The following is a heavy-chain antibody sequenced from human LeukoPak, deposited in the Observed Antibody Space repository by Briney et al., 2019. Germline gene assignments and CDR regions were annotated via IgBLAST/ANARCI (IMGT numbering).Heavy chain of an antibody. J-gene: IGHJ4*02. CDR3: AMDLAGHHDS. CDR1: GFTFSTYW. CDR2: INPDGSYT. Sequence: GGSLRLSCADSGFTFSTYWIHWVRQTPGKGLDWVSRINPDGSYTSYADSVKGRFTISRDNARNTLYLQMDSLRVEDTALYYCAMDLAGHHDSWGQGTLVTVSS. V-gene: IGHV3-74*01. D-gene: IGHD6-19*01.